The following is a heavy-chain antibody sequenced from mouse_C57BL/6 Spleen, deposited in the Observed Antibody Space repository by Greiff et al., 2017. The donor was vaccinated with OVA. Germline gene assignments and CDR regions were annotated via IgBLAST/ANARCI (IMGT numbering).Heavy chain of an antibody. CDR3: ARGKHIFAY. CDR1: GYTFTDYY. V-gene: IGHV1-26*01. CDR2: INPNNGGT. J-gene: IGHJ3*01. Sequence: VQLQQSGPELVKPGASVKISCKASGYTFTDYYMNWVKQSHGKSLEWIGDINPNNGGTSYNQKFKGKATLTVDKSSSTAYMGLRSLTSEDSAVYYCARGKHIFAYWGQGTLVTVSA.